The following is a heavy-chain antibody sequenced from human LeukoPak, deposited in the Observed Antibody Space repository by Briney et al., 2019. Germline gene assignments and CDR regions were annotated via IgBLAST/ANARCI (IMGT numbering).Heavy chain of an antibody. CDR1: GFTVSSNY. D-gene: IGHD3-22*01. CDR3: ARSGYYHRGYYFDY. Sequence: GGSLRLSCAASGFTVSSNYMSWVRQAPGKGLEWVSVIYSGGSTYYADSVKGRFTVSRDNSKNTLYLQMNSLRAEDTAVYYCARSGYYHRGYYFDYWGQGTLVTVSS. CDR2: IYSGGST. J-gene: IGHJ4*02. V-gene: IGHV3-53*01.